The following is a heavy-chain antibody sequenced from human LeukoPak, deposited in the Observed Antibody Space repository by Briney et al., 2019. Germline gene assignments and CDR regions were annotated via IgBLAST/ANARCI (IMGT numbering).Heavy chain of an antibody. CDR3: ARARVDY. CDR1: GFTLSSYG. Sequence: GGSLRLPCAASGFTLSSYGMNWVRQAPGKGLEWLSFISGSGSTIYYADSVKGRFTISRDNAKNSLYLQMNSLRAEDTAVYYCARARVDYWGQGTLVTVSS. J-gene: IGHJ4*02. D-gene: IGHD3-3*01. CDR2: ISGSGSTI. V-gene: IGHV3-48*03.